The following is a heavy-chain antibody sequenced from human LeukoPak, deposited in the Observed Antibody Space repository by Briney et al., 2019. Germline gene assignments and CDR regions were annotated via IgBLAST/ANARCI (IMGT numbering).Heavy chain of an antibody. CDR1: GFTFSSYA. D-gene: IGHD3-22*01. CDR3: AKGTVARNYYDSSGYSGY. J-gene: IGHJ4*02. V-gene: IGHV3-23*01. Sequence: GGSLRLSRAASGFTFSSYAMSWVRQAPGKGLEWVSAISGSGGSTYYADSVKGRFTISRANSKSTLYLQMNSLRAEDTAVYYCAKGTVARNYYDSSGYSGYWGQGTLVTVSS. CDR2: ISGSGGST.